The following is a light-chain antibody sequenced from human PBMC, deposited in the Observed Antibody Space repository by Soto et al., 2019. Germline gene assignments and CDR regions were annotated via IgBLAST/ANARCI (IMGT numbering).Light chain of an antibody. CDR2: GAS. Sequence: EIVLTQSPGTLSLSPGERATLSCRASQSVSSSYLAWYQQKPGQAPRLLIYGASSRATGIPDRFSGSGSGTDFTLTISGLETEDFAVFYCQQYGDSITFGQGTRLEIK. J-gene: IGKJ5*01. CDR1: QSVSSSY. CDR3: QQYGDSIT. V-gene: IGKV3-20*01.